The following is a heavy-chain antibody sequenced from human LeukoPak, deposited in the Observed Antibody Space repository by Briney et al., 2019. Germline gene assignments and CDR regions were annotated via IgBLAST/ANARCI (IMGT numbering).Heavy chain of an antibody. Sequence: GGSLRLSCAASGFTFSSYRMHWVRQAPGKGLVWVSHIESDGSRTTYADSVKGRFTISRDNAKNSLYLQMNSLRAEDTAVYYCARDWYSSSWYEYYFDYWGQGTLVTVSS. CDR2: IESDGSRT. D-gene: IGHD6-13*01. V-gene: IGHV3-74*01. CDR1: GFTFSSYR. J-gene: IGHJ4*02. CDR3: ARDWYSSSWYEYYFDY.